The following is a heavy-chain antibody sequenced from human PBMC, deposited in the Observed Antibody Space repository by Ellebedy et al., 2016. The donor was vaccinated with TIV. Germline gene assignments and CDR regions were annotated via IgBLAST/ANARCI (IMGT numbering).Heavy chain of an antibody. CDR2: IIPIFGTA. CDR1: GGTFSSYA. CDR3: ARGGYSYGYDY. J-gene: IGHJ4*02. Sequence: SVKVSXXASGGTFSSYAISWVRQAPGQGLEWMGGIIPIFGTANYAQKFQGRVTITADESTSTAYMELSSLRSEDTAVYYCARGGYSYGYDYWGQGTLVTVSS. V-gene: IGHV1-69*13. D-gene: IGHD5-18*01.